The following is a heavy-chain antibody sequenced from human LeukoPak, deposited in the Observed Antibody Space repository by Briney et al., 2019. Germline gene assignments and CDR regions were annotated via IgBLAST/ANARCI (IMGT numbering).Heavy chain of an antibody. V-gene: IGHV4-34*01. CDR1: GGSFSGYY. Sequence: SETLSLTCAVYGGSFSGYYWTWVRQPPGKGLEWIGEINHSGSTNYNPSLTSRVTTSEDTSKNQFSLKLSSVTAADTAVYYCARLSALRGYSINWRDTRTSEKLRRSNWFDPWGQGTLVTVSS. CDR3: ARLSALRGYSINWRDTRTSEKLRRSNWFDP. CDR2: INHSGST. J-gene: IGHJ5*02. D-gene: IGHD6-13*01.